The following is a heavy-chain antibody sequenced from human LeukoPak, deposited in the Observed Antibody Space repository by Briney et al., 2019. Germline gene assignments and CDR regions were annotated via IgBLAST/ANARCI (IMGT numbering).Heavy chain of an antibody. CDR2: ISGSGGST. D-gene: IGHD3-9*01. V-gene: IGHV3-23*01. Sequence: GGSLRLSCAASGFTFSSYAMSWVRQAPGKGLEWVSAISGSGGSTYYADSVKGRSTISRDNSKNTLYLQMNSLRAEDTAVYYCAKVREFDWLLSNDYWGQGTLVTVSS. CDR3: AKVREFDWLLSNDY. CDR1: GFTFSSYA. J-gene: IGHJ4*02.